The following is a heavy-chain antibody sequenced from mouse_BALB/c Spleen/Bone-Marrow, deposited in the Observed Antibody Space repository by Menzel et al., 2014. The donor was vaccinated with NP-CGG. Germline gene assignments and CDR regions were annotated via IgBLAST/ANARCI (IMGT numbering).Heavy chain of an antibody. V-gene: IGHV1-7*01. CDR3: ARRGIYHGNYFAY. CDR2: INPSTGYT. Sequence: AQLQQSGAELAKPGASVKMSCKASGYTFTNYWMHWVKQRPGQGLEWIGYINPSTGYTEYNQKFKDKATLTADKSSSTAYMQLSSLTSEDSAVYYCARRGIYHGNYFAYWGQGTLVTVSA. D-gene: IGHD2-1*01. CDR1: GYTFTNYW. J-gene: IGHJ3*01.